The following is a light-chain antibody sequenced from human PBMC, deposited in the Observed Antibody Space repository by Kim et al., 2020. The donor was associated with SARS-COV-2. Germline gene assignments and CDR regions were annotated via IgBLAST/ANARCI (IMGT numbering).Light chain of an antibody. CDR1: QSISSSY. CDR3: QQYGSSLLT. Sequence: EIVLRQSPGTLSLSPGERATLSCRASQSISSSYLVWYQQKPGQAPRLLIYAASSRATGIPDRFSGRGSGTDFTLTISRLEPEDSAVYYCQQYGSSLLTFGGGTKVDIK. J-gene: IGKJ4*01. CDR2: AAS. V-gene: IGKV3-20*01.